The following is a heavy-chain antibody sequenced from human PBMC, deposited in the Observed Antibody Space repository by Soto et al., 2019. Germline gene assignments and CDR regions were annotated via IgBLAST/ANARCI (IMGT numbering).Heavy chain of an antibody. V-gene: IGHV1-58*01. Sequence: QMQLVQSGSEVKNPGTSEKISCKASGFTFTSSAVQWVRQAHGQRLEWIGWIVVGSGNTNYAQKFQERVTITRDRSTSTAHMELSSPRPEDTAVYYCAALEYDFWSGYPSGMDVWGQGTTVTVSS. CDR3: AALEYDFWSGYPSGMDV. J-gene: IGHJ6*02. CDR2: IVVGSGNT. CDR1: GFTFTSSA. D-gene: IGHD3-3*01.